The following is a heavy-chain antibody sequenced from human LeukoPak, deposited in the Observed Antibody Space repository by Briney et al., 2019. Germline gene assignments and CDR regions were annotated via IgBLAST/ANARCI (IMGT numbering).Heavy chain of an antibody. CDR1: GDTFTGYY. CDR2: INPNSGGT. V-gene: IGHV1-2*02. J-gene: IGHJ1*01. Sequence: SGKVSCKASGDTFTGYYMHWVRQAPGQGLEWMGWINPNSGGTNYAQKFQGRVTMTRDTSISTAYMDLSRLRSDDTAVYYCARDGSMRTYYYDSSGSQGQHCGQGTLVTVSS. D-gene: IGHD3-22*01. CDR3: ARDGSMRTYYYDSSGSQGQH.